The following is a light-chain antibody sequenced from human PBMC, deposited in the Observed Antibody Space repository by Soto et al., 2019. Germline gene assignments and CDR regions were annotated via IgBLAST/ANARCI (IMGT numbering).Light chain of an antibody. CDR1: SSDIGDYDY. CDR3: SSYAGSNNLI. Sequence: QSALTQPPSASGSPGQSVTISCTGTSSDIGDYDYVSWYQQHPGRAPKLLIYEVNERPSGVPDRFSGSKSGNTASLTVTGLHAEDEADYYCSSYAGSNNLIFGGGTQLTVL. J-gene: IGLJ2*01. V-gene: IGLV2-8*01. CDR2: EVN.